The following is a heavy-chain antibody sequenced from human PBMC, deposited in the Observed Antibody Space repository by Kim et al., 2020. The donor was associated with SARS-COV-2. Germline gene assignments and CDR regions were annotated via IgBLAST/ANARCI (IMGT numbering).Heavy chain of an antibody. D-gene: IGHD5-18*01. CDR3: ARDLSQGFNYGVFYS. J-gene: IGHJ4*02. CDR2: IIPMFPTP. Sequence: SVKVSCKASGGSFSTYAVSWVRQDPGPGLQWMGGIIPMFPTPNYAEQFEGRVTITADESTRTVYMELSSLTSEDTAIYFCARDLSQGFNYGVFYSWGQG. CDR1: GGSFSTYA. V-gene: IGHV1-69*13.